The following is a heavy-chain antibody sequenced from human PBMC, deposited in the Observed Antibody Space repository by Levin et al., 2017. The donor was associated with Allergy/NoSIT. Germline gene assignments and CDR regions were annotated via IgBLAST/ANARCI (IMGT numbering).Heavy chain of an antibody. CDR1: GFTFSNYN. J-gene: IGHJ4*02. CDR3: ARVGTTPTFRDY. V-gene: IGHV3-48*02. CDR2: ITTSSSLT. D-gene: IGHD4-11*01. Sequence: GESLKISCVASGFTFSNYNMNWVRQAPGKGLEWVSHITTSSSLTNYAASVKGRFTISRDNEKNSLYLQMNSLRDEDTAVYYCARVGTTPTFRDYWGQGTLVSVFS.